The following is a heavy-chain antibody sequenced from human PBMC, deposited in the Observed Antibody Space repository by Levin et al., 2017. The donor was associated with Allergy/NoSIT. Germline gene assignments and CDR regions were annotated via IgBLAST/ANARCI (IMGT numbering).Heavy chain of an antibody. CDR1: GFTFSSYA. CDR3: ATDSSSWYSGYYYGMDV. Sequence: PGGSLRLSCAASGFTFSSYAMSWVRQAPGKGLEWVSAISGSGGSTYYADSVKGRFTISRDNSKNTLYLQMNSLRAEDTAVYYCATDSSSWYSGYYYGMDVWGQGTTVTVSS. V-gene: IGHV3-23*01. J-gene: IGHJ6*02. CDR2: ISGSGGST. D-gene: IGHD6-13*01.